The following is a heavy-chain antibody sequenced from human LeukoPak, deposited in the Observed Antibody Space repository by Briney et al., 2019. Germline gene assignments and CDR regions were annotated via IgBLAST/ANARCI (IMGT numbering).Heavy chain of an antibody. V-gene: IGHV3-53*01. CDR2: IYSGGST. J-gene: IGHJ4*02. CDR1: GFTVSSNY. D-gene: IGHD3-22*01. CDR3: ARGPEYYYDSSSGNY. Sequence: PGGSLRLSCAASGFTVSSNYMSWVRQAPGKGLEWVSVIYSGGSTYYADSVKGRFTISRDNSKNTLYLQMNSLRAEDTAVYYCARGPEYYYDSSSGNYWGQGTLVTVSS.